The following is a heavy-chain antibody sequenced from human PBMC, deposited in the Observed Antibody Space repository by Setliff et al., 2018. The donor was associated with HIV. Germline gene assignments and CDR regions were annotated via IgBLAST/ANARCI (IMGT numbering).Heavy chain of an antibody. V-gene: IGHV4-30-2*06. D-gene: IGHD3-10*01. Sequence: SETLSLTCAVSGDSMSSGDYSWNWIRQSPGKGLEWIGYIYPSGRTYYNPSLKNRVTMSIDRSKKQFSLNLSSVTAADTALYFCVREGAGSGSYYLDFWGQGILVTVAS. J-gene: IGHJ4*02. CDR1: GDSMSSGDYS. CDR2: IYPSGRT. CDR3: VREGAGSGSYYLDF.